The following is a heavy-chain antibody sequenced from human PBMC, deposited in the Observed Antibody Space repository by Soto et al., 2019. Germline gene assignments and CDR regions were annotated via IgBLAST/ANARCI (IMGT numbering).Heavy chain of an antibody. V-gene: IGHV3-23*01. Sequence: EVQLLESGGNLVQPGGSLRLSCAASGFTFSDYAMSWVRQAPGKGLEWVSGIGASGGSTYYADSVKGRFTISRDNSKNTAYLQMNSLRVEDTAVYYCAKHGPLGTVIVVITRFQYWGQGTLVTVSS. CDR1: GFTFSDYA. CDR3: AKHGPLGTVIVVITRFQY. CDR2: IGASGGST. D-gene: IGHD3-22*01. J-gene: IGHJ4*02.